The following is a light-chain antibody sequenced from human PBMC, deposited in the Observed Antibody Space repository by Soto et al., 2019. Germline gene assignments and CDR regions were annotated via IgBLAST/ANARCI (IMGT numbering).Light chain of an antibody. Sequence: EIVLTQSPATLSMSPGERVTLSCRASQSVSSYLAWYQQKPGQAPRLLIYDASKRATGIPARFSGLGSGTDFTLTISSLEPEDFAVYFCQQSYTWPPEVTFGGGTRVEIK. V-gene: IGKV3-11*01. CDR1: QSVSSY. J-gene: IGKJ4*01. CDR2: DAS. CDR3: QQSYTWPPEVT.